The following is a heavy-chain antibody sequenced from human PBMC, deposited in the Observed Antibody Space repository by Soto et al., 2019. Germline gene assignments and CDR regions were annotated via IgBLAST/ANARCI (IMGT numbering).Heavy chain of an antibody. D-gene: IGHD1-26*01. CDR3: ARLGSTGSYPDY. CDR2: IYYSGNT. CDR1: GGSISSSRFY. V-gene: IGHV4-39*01. J-gene: IGHJ4*02. Sequence: KPSETLSLTCFVSGGSISSSRFYWGWLRQPPGKGLEWIGSIYYSGNTFYYPSLKSRVSISVDTSKNQFSLKMSSVTAADTAVYYCARLGSTGSYPDYWGQGTLVTVSS.